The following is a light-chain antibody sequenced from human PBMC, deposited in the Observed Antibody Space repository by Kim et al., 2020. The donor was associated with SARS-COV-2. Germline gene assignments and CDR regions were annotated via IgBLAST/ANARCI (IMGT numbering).Light chain of an antibody. CDR3: SSYTTSNTLV. J-gene: IGLJ2*01. CDR2: DVT. V-gene: IGLV2-14*03. Sequence: GQSITISCTGTSSDIGTYNYVSWYQQHPGKAPRLMIYDVTDRPSGVSDRFSGSKSGNTASLTISGLQAEDEADYFCSSYTTSNTLVFGGGTKVTVL. CDR1: SSDIGTYNY.